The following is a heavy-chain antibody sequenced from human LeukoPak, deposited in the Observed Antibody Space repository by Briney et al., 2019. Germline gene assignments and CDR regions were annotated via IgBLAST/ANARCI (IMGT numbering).Heavy chain of an antibody. CDR1: GFTFSSYS. V-gene: IGHV3-9*01. D-gene: IGHD3-22*01. Sequence: PGGSLRLSCAASGFTFSSYSMNWVRQAPGKGLEWVSGISWNSGSIGYADSVKGRFTISRDNAKNSLYLQMNSLRAEDTALYYCAKGTDYDSSGYYYDYWGQGTLVTVSS. CDR2: ISWNSGSI. J-gene: IGHJ4*02. CDR3: AKGTDYDSSGYYYDY.